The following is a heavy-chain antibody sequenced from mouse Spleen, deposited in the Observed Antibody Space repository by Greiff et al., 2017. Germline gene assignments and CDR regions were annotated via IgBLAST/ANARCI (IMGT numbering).Heavy chain of an antibody. CDR3: ASRYYGSSYHYFDY. CDR2: IDPSDSET. V-gene: IGHV1-52*01. Sequence: QVQLQQPGAELVRPGSSVKLSCKASGYTFTSYWMHWVKQRPIQGLEWIGNIDPSDSETHYNQKFKDKATLTVDKSSSTAYMQLSSLTSEDSAVYYRASRYYGSSYHYFDYWGQGTTLTVSS. CDR1: GYTFTSYW. J-gene: IGHJ2*01. D-gene: IGHD1-1*01.